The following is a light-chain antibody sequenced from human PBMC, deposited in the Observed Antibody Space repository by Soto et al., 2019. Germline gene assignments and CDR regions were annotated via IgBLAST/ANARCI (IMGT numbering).Light chain of an antibody. J-gene: IGLJ2*01. V-gene: IGLV3-21*04. Sequence: SYELTQPPSVSVGPGKTASITCGGNNIGSKSVHWYQQKPRQAPVLVIYYDSDRPSGIPERFSGSNSGNTATLTISRVEAGDEADYYCQVWDSSSDHPHVVFGGGTKVTVL. CDR1: NIGSKS. CDR3: QVWDSSSDHPHVV. CDR2: YDS.